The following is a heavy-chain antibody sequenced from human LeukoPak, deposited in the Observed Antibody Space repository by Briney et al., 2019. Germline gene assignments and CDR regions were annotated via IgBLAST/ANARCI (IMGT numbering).Heavy chain of an antibody. J-gene: IGHJ4*02. CDR2: ISSSSSYT. CDR1: GFTFSDYY. D-gene: IGHD3-10*01. V-gene: IGHV3-11*03. Sequence: GGSLRLSCAASGFTFSDYYMSWIRQAPGKGLEWVSYISSSSSYTNYADSVKGRFTISRDNAKNSPYLRMNSLRAEDTAMYYCARTMVRGVIADYWGQGTLVTVSS. CDR3: ARTMVRGVIADY.